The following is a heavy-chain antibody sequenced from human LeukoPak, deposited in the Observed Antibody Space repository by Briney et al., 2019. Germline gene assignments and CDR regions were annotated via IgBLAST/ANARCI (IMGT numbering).Heavy chain of an antibody. Sequence: SQTLSLTCAISGDSVSSNSATWNWIRQSPSRGLEWLGRTYYRSKWYNDYAVSMKSRITINPDTSKNQFSLQLNSVTHEDTAVYYCARRKAATFGMDVWGQGTTVTVSS. J-gene: IGHJ6*02. D-gene: IGHD6-13*01. V-gene: IGHV6-1*01. CDR3: ARRKAATFGMDV. CDR1: GDSVSSNSAT. CDR2: TYYRSKWYN.